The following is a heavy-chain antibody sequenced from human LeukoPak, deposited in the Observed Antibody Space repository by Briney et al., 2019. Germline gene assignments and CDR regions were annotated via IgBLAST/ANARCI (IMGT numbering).Heavy chain of an antibody. D-gene: IGHD2-2*01. J-gene: IGHJ6*02. V-gene: IGHV4-59*01. CDR3: ARLKGGYSSTSWGPGYHGMDV. CDR2: IYDSGST. Sequence: SETLSLTCNVSGVSISSYHWSWIRQPPGKGLEWIGYIYDSGSTNYNPSLKSRVTISEDTSKNQFSLSLSSVTAADTAVYYCARLKGGYSSTSWGPGYHGMDVWGQGTTVTVSS. CDR1: GVSISSYH.